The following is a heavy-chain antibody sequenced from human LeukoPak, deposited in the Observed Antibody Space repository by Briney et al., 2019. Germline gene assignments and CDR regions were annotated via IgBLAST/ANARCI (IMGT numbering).Heavy chain of an antibody. V-gene: IGHV3-7*03. Sequence: GGSLRLSCAASGFTFSSYWMSWVRQAPGKGLEWVANIKQDGSEKYYVDSVKGRFTISRDNAKNSLYLQMNSLRAEDTAAYYCARVLVGATLYYFDYWGQGTLVTVSS. D-gene: IGHD1-26*01. CDR2: IKQDGSEK. J-gene: IGHJ4*02. CDR1: GFTFSSYW. CDR3: ARVLVGATLYYFDY.